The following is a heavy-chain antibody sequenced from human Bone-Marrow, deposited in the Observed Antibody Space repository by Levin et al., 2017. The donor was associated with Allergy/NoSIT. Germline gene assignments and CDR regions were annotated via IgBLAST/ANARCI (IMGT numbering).Heavy chain of an antibody. CDR3: ARDNNMVYSALQKHGMDV. CDR2: ISSNGDYI. J-gene: IGHJ6*02. V-gene: IGHV3-21*01. Sequence: KTGGSLRLSCAGSVTFSGSNMNWVRQAPGKGLEWVSSISSNGDYIWYADSVKGRFTISRDNAKRSLYLQMSSLRAEDTAVYFCARDNNMVYSALQKHGMDVWGQGTTVTVSS. D-gene: IGHD2-8*01. CDR1: VTFSGSN.